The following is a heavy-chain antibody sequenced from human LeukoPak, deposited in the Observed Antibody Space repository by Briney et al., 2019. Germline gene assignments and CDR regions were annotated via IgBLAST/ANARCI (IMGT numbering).Heavy chain of an antibody. D-gene: IGHD3-22*01. J-gene: IGHJ4*02. CDR2: ISVGSDYT. CDR1: VYTFTSYS. V-gene: IGHV3-21*04. Sequence: GGSLRLSCAASVYTFTSYSISWVSQAPGKGLEWVSSISVGSDYTYYADSVRGRFSISRDDARNSPYLQMDSLRSEDTAVYYCAKLWRISYRSGYYYYYDYWGQGTLVTVSS. CDR3: AKLWRISYRSGYYYYYDY.